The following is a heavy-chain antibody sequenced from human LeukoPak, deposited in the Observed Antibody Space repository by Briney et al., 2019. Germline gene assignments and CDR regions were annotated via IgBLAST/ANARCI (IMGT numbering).Heavy chain of an antibody. Sequence: SETLSLTCTVSGGSISSGGYSWSWIRQPPGKGLEWIGYIYHSGSTYYNPSLKSRVTISVDRSKSQFSLKLSSVTAADTAVYYCARVGDYGDFLDYWGQGTLVTVSS. CDR2: IYHSGST. J-gene: IGHJ4*02. CDR3: ARVGDYGDFLDY. V-gene: IGHV4-30-2*01. CDR1: GGSISSGGYS. D-gene: IGHD4-17*01.